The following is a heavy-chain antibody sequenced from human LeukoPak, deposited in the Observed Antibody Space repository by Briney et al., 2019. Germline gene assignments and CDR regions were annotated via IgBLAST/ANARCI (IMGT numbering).Heavy chain of an antibody. V-gene: IGHV4-59*01. CDR3: ARGVEVSSYYFDF. Sequence: PSETLSLTCTISGDSISSYYYWTWIRQPPGKGLEWIGYIYYPGSTSYSPSLKSRVTISVDSSKNQFSLKLTSVTAADTAIYYCARGVEVSSYYFDFWGQGTLVTVSS. J-gene: IGHJ4*02. CDR2: IYYPGST. D-gene: IGHD2-15*01. CDR1: GDSISSYYY.